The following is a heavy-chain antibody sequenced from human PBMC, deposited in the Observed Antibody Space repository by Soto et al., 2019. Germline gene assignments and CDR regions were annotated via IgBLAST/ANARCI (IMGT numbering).Heavy chain of an antibody. Sequence: QVQLQESGPGLVKPSETLSLTCTVSGGSVSSGSYYWSWIRQPPGKGLEWIGYIYYSGSPNYNPSLKSRVTISVDTSKNQFSRKLSSVTAADTAVYYCAEGEGRVGFDYGGQGTLVTVSS. CDR3: AEGEGRVGFDY. V-gene: IGHV4-61*01. D-gene: IGHD3-16*01. J-gene: IGHJ4*02. CDR1: GGSVSSGSYY. CDR2: IYYSGSP.